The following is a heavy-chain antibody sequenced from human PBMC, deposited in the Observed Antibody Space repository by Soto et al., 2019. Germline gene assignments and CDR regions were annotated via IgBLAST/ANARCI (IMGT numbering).Heavy chain of an antibody. V-gene: IGHV3-23*01. CDR2: ITGSGSDT. CDR3: ANLGNVDDY. Sequence: GGSLRLSCAASGFSLRSYVMNWVRQAPGEGLEWISAITGSGSDTYYAGSVRGRFTIFRDHSKNTVYLQMNSLRADDTAVYYCANLGNVDDYWGQGTLVTVSS. CDR1: GFSLRSYV. J-gene: IGHJ4*02. D-gene: IGHD2-15*01.